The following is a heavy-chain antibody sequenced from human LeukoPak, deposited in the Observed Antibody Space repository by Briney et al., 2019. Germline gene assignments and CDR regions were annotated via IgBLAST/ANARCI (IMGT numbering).Heavy chain of an antibody. CDR1: GGSISSYY. J-gene: IGHJ4*02. D-gene: IGHD6-13*01. V-gene: IGHV4-4*07. CDR3: ARQIASAGTAGFDL. Sequence: SETLSLTCTVSGGSISSYYWSWIRQPAGKGLEWIGRIYSTGSTNYNPSLKSWVTMSVDTSKNQFSLRLRSVTAADTAVYYCARQIASAGTAGFDLWGQGALVTVSS. CDR2: IYSTGST.